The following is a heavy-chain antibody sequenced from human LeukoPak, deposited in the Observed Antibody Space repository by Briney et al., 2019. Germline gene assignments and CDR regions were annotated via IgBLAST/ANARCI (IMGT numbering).Heavy chain of an antibody. D-gene: IGHD3-22*01. CDR2: IIPIFGTA. Sequence: ASVKVSCKASGGTFSSYAISWVRQAPGQGLEWMGGIIPIFGTANYAQKFQGRVTTTTDESTSTAYMELSSLRSEDTAVYYCARDYYDSSGYYYGGYFDYWGQGTLVTVSS. CDR3: ARDYYDSSGYYYGGYFDY. J-gene: IGHJ4*02. CDR1: GGTFSSYA. V-gene: IGHV1-69*05.